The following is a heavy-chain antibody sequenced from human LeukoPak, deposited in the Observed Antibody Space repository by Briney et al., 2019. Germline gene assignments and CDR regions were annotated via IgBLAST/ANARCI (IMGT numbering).Heavy chain of an antibody. CDR1: GYTFTSYA. D-gene: IGHD3-10*01. CDR3: ARETSMVRGRSYGMDF. Sequence: ASVKVSCKASGYTFTSYAMHWVRQAPGQRLEWMGWINAVNGNTKYSQKFQGGVTITRDTSASTAYMELSSMRSEDTAVYYCARETSMVRGRSYGMDFWGKGTTVTVSS. V-gene: IGHV1-3*01. CDR2: INAVNGNT. J-gene: IGHJ6*04.